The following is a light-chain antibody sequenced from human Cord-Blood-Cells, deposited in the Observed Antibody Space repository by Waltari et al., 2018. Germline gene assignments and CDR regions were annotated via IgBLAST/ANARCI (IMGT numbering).Light chain of an antibody. CDR1: QSVSSY. J-gene: IGKJ2*03. Sequence: DIVLTQSPATLSLSPGDRATLYCRASQSVSSYLAWYQQKPGQAPRLLIYDASNRATGIPARFSGSGSGTDFTLTISSLEPEDFAVYYCQQRSNWPPMYSFGQGTKLEIK. V-gene: IGKV3-11*01. CDR3: QQRSNWPPMYS. CDR2: DAS.